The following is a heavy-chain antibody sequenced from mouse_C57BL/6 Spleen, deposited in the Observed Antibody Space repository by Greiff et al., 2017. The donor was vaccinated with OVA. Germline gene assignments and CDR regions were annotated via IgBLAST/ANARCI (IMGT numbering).Heavy chain of an antibody. J-gene: IGHJ4*01. CDR2: IYPSDSET. CDR3: ARRISLTLYAMDD. V-gene: IGHV1-61*01. CDR1: GYTFTSYW. Sequence: QVQLQQPGAELVRPGSSVKLSCKASGYTFTSYWMDWVKQRPGQGLEWIGNIYPSDSETHYNQKFKDKATLTVDKSSSTAYMQLSSLTSEDSAVYYCARRISLTLYAMDDWGQGTSVTVSS.